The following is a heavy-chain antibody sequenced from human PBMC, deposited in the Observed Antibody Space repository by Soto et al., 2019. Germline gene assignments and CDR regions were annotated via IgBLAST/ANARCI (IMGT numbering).Heavy chain of an antibody. CDR1: GYTFTSCG. CDR3: ARDHSVRITTIAVVSYAMDV. Sequence: GXLSFESSGYTFTSCGIILLRQAPGQGLELMGWISAYNGNTNYAQKLQGRVTMTTDTSTSTAYMELRSLRSDDTAVYYCARDHSVRITTIAVVSYAMDVWGQGTTV. J-gene: IGHJ6*02. D-gene: IGHD3-22*01. V-gene: IGHV1-18*01. CDR2: ISAYNGNT.